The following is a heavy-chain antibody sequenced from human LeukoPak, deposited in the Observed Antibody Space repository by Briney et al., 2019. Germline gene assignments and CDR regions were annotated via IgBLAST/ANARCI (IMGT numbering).Heavy chain of an antibody. CDR2: IIPIFGTA. V-gene: IGHV1-69*05. D-gene: IGHD3-3*01. Sequence: SVKVSCKASGGTFSSYAISWVRQAPGQGLEWMGGIIPIFGTANYAQKFQGRVTITTDESTSTAYMELSSLRSEDTAVYYCARALPDFWSANTPGAYFDYWGQGTLVTVPS. CDR1: GGTFSSYA. J-gene: IGHJ4*02. CDR3: ARALPDFWSANTPGAYFDY.